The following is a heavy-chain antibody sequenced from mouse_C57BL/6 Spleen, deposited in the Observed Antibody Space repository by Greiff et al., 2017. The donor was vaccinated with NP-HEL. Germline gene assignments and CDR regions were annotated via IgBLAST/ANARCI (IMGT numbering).Heavy chain of an antibody. CDR3: VRHGGYYGSRGAMDY. D-gene: IGHD1-1*01. CDR1: GFSFNTYA. V-gene: IGHV10-1*01. CDR2: IRSKSNNYAT. J-gene: IGHJ4*01. Sequence: GGGLVQPKGSLKLSCAASGFSFNTYAMNWVRQAPGKGLEWVARIRSKSNNYATYYADSVKDRFTISRDDSESMLYLQMNNLKTEDTAMYYCVRHGGYYGSRGAMDYWGQGTSVTVSS.